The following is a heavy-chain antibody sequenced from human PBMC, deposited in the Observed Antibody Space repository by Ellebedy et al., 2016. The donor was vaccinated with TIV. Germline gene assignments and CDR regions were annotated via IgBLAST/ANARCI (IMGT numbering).Heavy chain of an antibody. CDR1: GFSLSTSGMR. CDR3: ARCIAARSGDAFDI. CDR2: IDWDDDK. J-gene: IGHJ3*02. D-gene: IGHD6-6*01. V-gene: IGHV2-70*04. Sequence: SGPTLVKPTQALTLTCTFSGFSLSTSGMRVSWIRQPPGKALEWLARIDWDDDKFYSTSLKTRLTISKDTSKNQVVLTMTNMDPVDTATYYCARCIAARSGDAFDIWGQGTMVTVSS.